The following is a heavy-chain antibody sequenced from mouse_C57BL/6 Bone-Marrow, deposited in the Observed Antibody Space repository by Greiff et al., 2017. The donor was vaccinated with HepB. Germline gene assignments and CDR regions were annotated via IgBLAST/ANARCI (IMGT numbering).Heavy chain of an antibody. CDR3: SIYYYGSSHFDYAMDY. V-gene: IGHV1-55*01. D-gene: IGHD1-1*01. J-gene: IGHJ4*01. CDR2: IYPGSGST. Sequence: VQLQQPGAELVKPGASVKMSCKASGYTFTSYWLTWVKQRPGQGLEWIGDIYPGSGSTNYNEKFKSKATLTVDTSSSTAYMQLSSLTSEDSAVYYFSIYYYGSSHFDYAMDYWGQGTSVTVSS. CDR1: GYTFTSYW.